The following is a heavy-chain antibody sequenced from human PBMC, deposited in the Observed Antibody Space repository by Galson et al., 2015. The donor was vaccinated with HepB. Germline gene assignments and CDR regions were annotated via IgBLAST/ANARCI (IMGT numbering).Heavy chain of an antibody. CDR3: ARARVVAASLDAFDI. CDR1: GGTLSSYA. CDR2: IIPIFGTA. V-gene: IGHV1-69*13. Sequence: SVKVSCKASGGTLSSYAISWVRQAPGQGLEWMGGIIPIFGTANYAQKFQGRVTITADESTSTAYMELSSLRSEDTAVYYCARARVVAASLDAFDIWGQGTMVTVSS. D-gene: IGHD2-15*01. J-gene: IGHJ3*02.